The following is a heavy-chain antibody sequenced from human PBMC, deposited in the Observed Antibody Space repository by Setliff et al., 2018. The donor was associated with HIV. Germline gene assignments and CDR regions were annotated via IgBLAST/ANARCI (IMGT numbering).Heavy chain of an antibody. CDR3: ARGEPPASRSGLLY. CDR1: GDDINRDF. J-gene: IGHJ4*02. D-gene: IGHD3-22*01. V-gene: IGHV4-59*01. CDR2: VQYVGPA. Sequence: PSATLSLTCSVSGDDINRDFWTWMRQPPGKGLEWIGYVQYVGPANYNPSLQSLPTLSIDTSKNQFYLKLISVTAADTAVYYCARGEPPASRSGLLYWGQGMLVTVSS.